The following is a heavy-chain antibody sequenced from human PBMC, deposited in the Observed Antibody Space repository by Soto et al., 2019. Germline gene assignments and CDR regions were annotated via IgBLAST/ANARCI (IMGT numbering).Heavy chain of an antibody. Sequence: GGSLRLSCAASGFTFSSYGMHWVRQAPGKGLEWVAVISYDGSNKYYADSVKGRFTISRDNSKNTLYLQMNSLRAEDTAAYYCAKEPGARGDFWSGYFHSPTPFYYYYGMDVWGQGTTVTVSS. CDR3: AKEPGARGDFWSGYFHSPTPFYYYYGMDV. CDR2: ISYDGSNK. J-gene: IGHJ6*02. D-gene: IGHD3-3*01. CDR1: GFTFSSYG. V-gene: IGHV3-30*18.